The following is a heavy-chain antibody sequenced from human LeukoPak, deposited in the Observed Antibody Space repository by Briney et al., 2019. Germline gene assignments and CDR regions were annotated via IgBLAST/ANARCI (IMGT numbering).Heavy chain of an antibody. J-gene: IGHJ4*02. CDR3: ARSRRDIVVISRKYYFDY. CDR1: EYTFTGYY. D-gene: IGHD3-22*01. V-gene: IGHV1-2*02. CDR2: INPKSRGT. Sequence: ASVKVSCKASEYTFTGYYIHWVRQAPGQGLEWMGWINPKSRGTDYAQKFQGRVTMTRDTSISTAYMELSRLRSDDTAVYYCARSRRDIVVISRKYYFDYWGQGTLVTVSS.